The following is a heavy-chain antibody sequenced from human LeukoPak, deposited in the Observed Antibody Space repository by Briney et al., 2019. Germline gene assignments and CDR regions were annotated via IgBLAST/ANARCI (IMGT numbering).Heavy chain of an antibody. CDR2: ISSSSSYI. D-gene: IGHD2-21*01. J-gene: IGHJ4*02. Sequence: GGSLRLSCAASGFTFSSYWMSWVRQAPGKGLEWVSSISSSSSYIYFADSVKGRFTISRDNSKNTLYLQMNSLRAEDTAVYFCARDRGSPLRKPIPRDYYFDSWGQGSLVTVSS. CDR3: ARDRGSPLRKPIPRDYYFDS. CDR1: GFTFSSYW. V-gene: IGHV3-21*01.